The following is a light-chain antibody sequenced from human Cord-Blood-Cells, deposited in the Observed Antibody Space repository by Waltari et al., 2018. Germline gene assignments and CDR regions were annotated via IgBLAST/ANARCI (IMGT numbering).Light chain of an antibody. Sequence: QSPLTQPRSLSGSPGQSVTISCTGTSSDVGGYNYVSWYQKHPGKAPKLMIYDVSKRPSGVPGRFSRTKTGNTASLTIPALQAEDEAHYDCCSYAGSYTHGFGTGTKVTVL. CDR3: CSYAGSYTHG. CDR2: DVS. J-gene: IGLJ1*01. V-gene: IGLV2-11*01. CDR1: SSDVGGYNY.